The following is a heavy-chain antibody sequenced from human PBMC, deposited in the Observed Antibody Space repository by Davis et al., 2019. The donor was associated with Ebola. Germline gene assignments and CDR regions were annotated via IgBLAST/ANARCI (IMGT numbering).Heavy chain of an antibody. CDR2: IKEDGSDK. CDR1: GFTFSNYW. Sequence: PGGSLRLSCAASGFTFSNYWMSWVRQAPGKGLEWVANIKEDGSDKFYVDSVKGRFTTSRDNARNSVYLQMNSLRVEDTAVYFCARDPQGYWGQGTLVTVSS. J-gene: IGHJ4*02. CDR3: ARDPQGY. V-gene: IGHV3-7*03.